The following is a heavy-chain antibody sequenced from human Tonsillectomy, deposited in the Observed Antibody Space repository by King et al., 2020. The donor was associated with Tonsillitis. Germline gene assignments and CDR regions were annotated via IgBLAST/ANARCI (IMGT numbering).Heavy chain of an antibody. J-gene: IGHJ4*02. CDR1: GGSISSYY. CDR3: ARGGRDDYVWGRYRYIPFDY. D-gene: IGHD3-16*02. V-gene: IGHV4-59*01. CDR2: IYYSGST. Sequence: QLQESGPGLVKPSETLSLTCTVSGGSISSYYWSWIRQPPGKGLEWIGYIYYSGSTNYNPSLKSRVTISVDTSKNQFSLKLSSVTAAGTAVYYCARGGRDDYVWGRYRYIPFDYWGQGTLVTVSS.